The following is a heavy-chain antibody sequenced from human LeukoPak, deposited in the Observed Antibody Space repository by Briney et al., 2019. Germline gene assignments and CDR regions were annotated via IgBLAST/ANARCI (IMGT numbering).Heavy chain of an antibody. Sequence: SETLSLTCAVYGGSFSGYYWSWIRQPPGKGLEWIGEINHSGSTNYNPSLKSRVTISVDTSKNQFSLKLSSVAAADTAVYYCASLMVRGVIRSYNWFDPWGQGTLVTVSS. CDR1: GGSFSGYY. D-gene: IGHD3-10*01. V-gene: IGHV4-34*01. J-gene: IGHJ5*02. CDR2: INHSGST. CDR3: ASLMVRGVIRSYNWFDP.